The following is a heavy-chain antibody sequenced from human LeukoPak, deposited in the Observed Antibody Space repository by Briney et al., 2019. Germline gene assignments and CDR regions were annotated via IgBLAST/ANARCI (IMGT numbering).Heavy chain of an antibody. D-gene: IGHD2-2*01. CDR3: ARIRFERYCSSTSCYSFDY. CDR1: GYTFTSYG. J-gene: IGHJ4*02. Sequence: ASVKVSCKASGYTFTSYGISWVRQAPGQGVEWMGWISAYNGNTNYAQRLQGRVTMTTGTSTSTAYMELRSLRSDDTAVYYCARIRFERYCSSTSCYSFDYWGQGTLVTVSS. V-gene: IGHV1-18*01. CDR2: ISAYNGNT.